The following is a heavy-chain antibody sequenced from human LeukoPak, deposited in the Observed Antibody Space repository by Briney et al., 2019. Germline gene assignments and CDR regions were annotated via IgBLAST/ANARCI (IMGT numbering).Heavy chain of an antibody. CDR3: ALTISVAGSNWFDP. CDR1: GFTFSDHY. CDR2: IYHSGST. D-gene: IGHD6-19*01. Sequence: GSLRLSCAASGFTFSDHYMDWVRQAPGKGLEWIGYIYHSGSTNYNPSLKSRVTISVDTSKKQFSLKLSSVTAADTAVYYCALTISVAGSNWFDPWGQGTLVTVSS. J-gene: IGHJ5*02. V-gene: IGHV4-59*11.